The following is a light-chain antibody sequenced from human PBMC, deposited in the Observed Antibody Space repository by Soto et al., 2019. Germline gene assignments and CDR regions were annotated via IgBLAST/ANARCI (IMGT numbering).Light chain of an antibody. CDR2: AAS. Sequence: DIQMTQSPSTLSGSVGDRVTITCRASQTISIWLAWYQQKPGKAPKLLIYAASTLQSGVPSRFSGSGSGTDFTLTISSLQSEDFTTYYCQQLDTYPITSGQGTLLEI. CDR1: QTISIW. J-gene: IGKJ5*01. V-gene: IGKV1-5*01. CDR3: QQLDTYPIT.